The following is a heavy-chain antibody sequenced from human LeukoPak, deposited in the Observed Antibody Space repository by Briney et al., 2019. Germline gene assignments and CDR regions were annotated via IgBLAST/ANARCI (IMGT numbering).Heavy chain of an antibody. Sequence: GGSLRLSWAAAGFTVSSYSMRGGRQAPGRGGGWGLYSYSSGSSSNIYYAECGKCRFTITRDNANNSQYLQMNSLRAADTDWYSCPRHGYYSQAFAMWGQGTTVTVSS. D-gene: IGHD3-22*01. CDR1: GFTVSSYS. J-gene: IGHJ3*02. V-gene: IGHV3-48*01. CDR2: SSGSSSNI. CDR3: PRHGYYSQAFAM.